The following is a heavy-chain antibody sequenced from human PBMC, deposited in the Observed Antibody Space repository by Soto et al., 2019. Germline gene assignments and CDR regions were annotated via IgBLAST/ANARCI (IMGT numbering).Heavy chain of an antibody. D-gene: IGHD3-16*02. J-gene: IGHJ6*02. CDR2: IVPSLDTT. CDR1: GGTFSSSG. CDR3: ARGPQPRYTADPYAVDV. Sequence: QVHLVQSGTEVKKPGSSVKVSCKASGGTFSSSGFSWVRQAPGQGLEWMGMIVPSLDTTNYAQKFQARGTITADEVTSTAYMELRSLRSEDTAVYYCARGPQPRYTADPYAVDVWGQGTRVIVSS. V-gene: IGHV1-69*11.